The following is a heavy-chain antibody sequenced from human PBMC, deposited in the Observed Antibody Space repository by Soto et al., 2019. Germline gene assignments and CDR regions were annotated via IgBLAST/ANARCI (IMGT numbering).Heavy chain of an antibody. CDR3: AKDLNTMIVVVISAFDI. CDR1: GFTFSSYA. D-gene: IGHD3-22*01. Sequence: EVQLLESGGGLVQAGGSLRLSCAASGFTFSSYAMSWVRQAPGKGLEWVSAISGSGGSTYYADSVKGRFTISRDNSKNTLYLQMNSLRAEDTAVYYCAKDLNTMIVVVISAFDIWGQGTMVTVSS. V-gene: IGHV3-23*01. J-gene: IGHJ3*02. CDR2: ISGSGGST.